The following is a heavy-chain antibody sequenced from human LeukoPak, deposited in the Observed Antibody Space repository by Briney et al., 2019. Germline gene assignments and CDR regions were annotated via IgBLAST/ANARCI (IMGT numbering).Heavy chain of an antibody. CDR2: ISWNSGSI. Sequence: SLRLSCAASGFTFDDYAMHWVRQAPGKGLEWVSGISWNSGSIGYADSVKGRFTISRDNAKNSLYLQMNSLRAEDTALYYCARFGAAGTGWFDPWGQGTLVTVSS. J-gene: IGHJ5*02. CDR1: GFTFDDYA. CDR3: ARFGAAGTGWFDP. D-gene: IGHD6-13*01. V-gene: IGHV3-9*01.